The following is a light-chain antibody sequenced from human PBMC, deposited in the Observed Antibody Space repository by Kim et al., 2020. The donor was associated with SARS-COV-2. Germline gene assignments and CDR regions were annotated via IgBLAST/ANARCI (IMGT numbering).Light chain of an antibody. Sequence: SYELTQPPSVSVSPGQTASIPCSGDKLGDKYACWYQQKPGQSPVLVIYHDSKRPSGIPERFSGSNSGNTATLTISETQALDEADYYCQAWDSSTYVFGTG. V-gene: IGLV3-1*01. CDR1: KLGDKY. CDR2: HDS. J-gene: IGLJ1*01. CDR3: QAWDSSTYV.